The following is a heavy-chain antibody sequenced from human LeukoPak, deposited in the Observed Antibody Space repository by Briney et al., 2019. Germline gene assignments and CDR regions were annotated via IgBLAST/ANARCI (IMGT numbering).Heavy chain of an antibody. CDR3: ASTLKGGFHYYGMDV. J-gene: IGHJ6*02. CDR1: GFTFSNYW. CDR2: ISSSSSYI. V-gene: IGHV3-21*01. Sequence: NPGGSLRLSCAASGFTFSNYWMSWVRQAPGKGLEWVSSISSSSSYICYADSVKGRFTISRDNAKNSLYLQMNSLRAEDTAVYYCASTLKGGFHYYGMDVWGQGTTVTVSS. D-gene: IGHD2-15*01.